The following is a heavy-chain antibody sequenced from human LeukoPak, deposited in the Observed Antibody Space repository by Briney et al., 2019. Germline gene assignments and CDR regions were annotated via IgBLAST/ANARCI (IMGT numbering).Heavy chain of an antibody. Sequence: SKTLPLTCTVSGGTISSYYWSWIRQPAGKGLEWIGRIYTSGSTNYSPSLKSRVTMSVDTSKNQFSLRLRSVTAGDTAVYYYARENTGSYRPFDYWGQGTLVTVSS. CDR1: GGTISSYY. CDR2: IYTSGST. V-gene: IGHV4-4*07. D-gene: IGHD1-26*01. CDR3: ARENTGSYRPFDY. J-gene: IGHJ4*02.